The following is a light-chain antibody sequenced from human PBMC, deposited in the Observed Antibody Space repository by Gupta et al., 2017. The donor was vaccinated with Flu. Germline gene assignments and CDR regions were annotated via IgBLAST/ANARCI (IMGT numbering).Light chain of an antibody. CDR3: LQHSVFPHT. Sequence: APRAVSPMERITSPCIVNQGAGNDYLAWYQQKPGQTPRLLIYGLSSRATGIPDRFSGSGSGTDFILRINRLEAEDFAVYYCLQHSVFPHTFGQGTKLEVK. CDR1: QGAGNDY. J-gene: IGKJ2*01. CDR2: GLS. V-gene: IGKV3D-20*02.